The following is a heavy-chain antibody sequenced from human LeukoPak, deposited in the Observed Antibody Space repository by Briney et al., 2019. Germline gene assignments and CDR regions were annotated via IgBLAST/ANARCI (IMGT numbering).Heavy chain of an antibody. J-gene: IGHJ4*02. CDR1: GDSMRNYY. CDR2: IYYSGST. Sequence: SETLSLTCSVSGDSMRNYYWSWIQQPPGKGLEWIGYIYYSGSTNYNPSLKSRVTISVDTSKDQFSLKLTSVTATDTAMYYCVRDGRGFLRFDYWGQGTLVTVSS. D-gene: IGHD1-26*01. V-gene: IGHV4-59*01. CDR3: VRDGRGFLRFDY.